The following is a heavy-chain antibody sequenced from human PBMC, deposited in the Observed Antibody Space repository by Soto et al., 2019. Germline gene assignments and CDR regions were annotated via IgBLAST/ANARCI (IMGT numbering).Heavy chain of an antibody. Sequence: ASVKVSCKASGYTFTGYYMHWVRQAPGQGLEWMGWINPNSGGTNYAQKFQGRVTMTRDTSISTAYMEPSRLRSDDTAVYYCARDINTVTPTDWFDPWGQGTLVTVSS. CDR3: ARDINTVTPTDWFDP. CDR1: GYTFTGYY. V-gene: IGHV1-2*02. D-gene: IGHD4-17*01. CDR2: INPNSGGT. J-gene: IGHJ5*02.